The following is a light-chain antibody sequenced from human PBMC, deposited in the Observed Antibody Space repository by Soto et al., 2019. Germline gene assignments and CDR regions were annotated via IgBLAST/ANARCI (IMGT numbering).Light chain of an antibody. Sequence: DIQMTQSPSSVSSSVGDRVTITCRASQGISSGLAWYQQKPGKAPKLLIYAASSLQSGDPSRFSGSASGTHSTLTIHSQQAEDLPTYSCQPANGFQLTFGGGNKVEIK. J-gene: IGKJ4*01. CDR2: AAS. CDR1: QGISSG. V-gene: IGKV1-12*01. CDR3: QPANGFQLT.